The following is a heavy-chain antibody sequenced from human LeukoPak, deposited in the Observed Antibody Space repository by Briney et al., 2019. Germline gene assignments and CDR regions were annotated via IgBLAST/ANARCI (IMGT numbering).Heavy chain of an antibody. D-gene: IGHD6-13*01. CDR1: GGSFSGYY. V-gene: IGHV4-34*01. J-gene: IGHJ3*02. CDR3: ASGLGSIAAAGSPTFDAFDI. CDR2: INHSGST. Sequence: KPSETLSLTCAVYGGSFSGYYWSWIRQPPGKGLEWIGEINHSGSTNYNPSLKSRVTISVDTSKNQFSLKLSSVTAADTAVYYCASGLGSIAAAGSPTFDAFDIWGQGTMVTVSS.